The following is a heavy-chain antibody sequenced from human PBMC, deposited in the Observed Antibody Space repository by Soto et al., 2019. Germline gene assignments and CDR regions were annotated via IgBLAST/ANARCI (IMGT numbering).Heavy chain of an antibody. CDR3: ARGRLRLGESSTEWLKNWFDP. CDR2: IIPIFHTA. V-gene: IGHV1-69*19. Sequence: QVQLVQSGAEVKKPGSSVKVSCKATGGTFSTYTISWVRQAPGQGLEWMGGIIPIFHTANCTKKLQGRVTITADDSTSTAYMELSSLRSDDTAVYYCARGRLRLGESSTEWLKNWFDPWGQGTLITVSS. J-gene: IGHJ5*02. CDR1: GGTFSTYT. D-gene: IGHD3-16*02.